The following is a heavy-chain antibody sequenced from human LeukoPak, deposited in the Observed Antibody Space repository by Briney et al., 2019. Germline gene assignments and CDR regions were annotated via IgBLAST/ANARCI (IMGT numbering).Heavy chain of an antibody. CDR2: IYTSGST. V-gene: IGHV4-61*02. D-gene: IGHD3-16*01. CDR3: ARLGRYDYVWGTPV. J-gene: IGHJ4*02. Sequence: SQTLSLTCTVSGGSISSGSYYWSWIRQPAGKGLEWIGRIYTSGSTNYNPSLKSRVTISVDTSKNQFSLKLSSVTAADTAVYYCARLGRYDYVWGTPVWGQGTLVTVSS. CDR1: GGSISSGSYY.